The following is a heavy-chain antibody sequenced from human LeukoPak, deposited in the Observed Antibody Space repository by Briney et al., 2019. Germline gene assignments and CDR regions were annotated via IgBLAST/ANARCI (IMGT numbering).Heavy chain of an antibody. CDR1: GGSISSGDYY. Sequence: SQTLSLTCTVSGGSISSGDYYWSWIRQPPGKGLEWIGYIYYSGSSYYNPSLKSRITISVDTSKNQFSLKLSSVTAADTAVYYCASGAQGIFGRYWGQGTLVTVSS. CDR3: ASGAQGIFGRY. CDR2: IYYSGSS. J-gene: IGHJ4*02. D-gene: IGHD3/OR15-3a*01. V-gene: IGHV4-30-4*08.